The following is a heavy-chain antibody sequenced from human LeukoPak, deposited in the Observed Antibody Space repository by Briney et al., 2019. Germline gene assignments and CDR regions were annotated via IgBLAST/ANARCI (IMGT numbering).Heavy chain of an antibody. CDR2: ISPGGSPI. CDR3: AKSQWVAARAAVDY. V-gene: IGHV3-11*04. Sequence: GGSLRLSCAASGLTFSDFYMSWIRQVPGKAPEWVSYISPGGSPIYYADSVKGRFTISRDNSKNTLYLQMNSLRAEDTAVYYCAKSQWVAARAAVDYWGQGTLVTVSS. D-gene: IGHD6-6*01. J-gene: IGHJ4*02. CDR1: GLTFSDFY.